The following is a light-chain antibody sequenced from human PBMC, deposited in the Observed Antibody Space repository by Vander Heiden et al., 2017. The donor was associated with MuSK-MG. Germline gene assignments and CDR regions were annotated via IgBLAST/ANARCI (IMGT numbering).Light chain of an antibody. CDR1: EDIRSD. J-gene: IGKJ3*01. CDR3: RQDYDYPPT. V-gene: IGKV1-6*01. Sequence: AIQMNQSPSSLSASVGDRVTITCQASEDIRSDLGWYQQKPGKAPQLLIYATSSLRSGVPSRFSGSGFGTNFSCTISGLQPEDFATYYCRQDYDYPPTFGPGTKVDI. CDR2: ATS.